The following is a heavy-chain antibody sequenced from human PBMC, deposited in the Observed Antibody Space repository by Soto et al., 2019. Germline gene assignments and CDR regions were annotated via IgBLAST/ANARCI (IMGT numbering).Heavy chain of an antibody. D-gene: IGHD2-8*02. J-gene: IGHJ4*02. CDR2: VYYSGTT. CDR3: ARDKITGLFDY. CDR1: GGSISSSSYY. Sequence: SETLSLTCTVSGGSISSSSYYWAWVRQPPGKGLEWIGSVYYSGTTYYNPSLKSRVTISGDTSKNQFSLKLTSVTAADTAVYYCARDKITGLFDYWGQETLVTVSS. V-gene: IGHV4-39*02.